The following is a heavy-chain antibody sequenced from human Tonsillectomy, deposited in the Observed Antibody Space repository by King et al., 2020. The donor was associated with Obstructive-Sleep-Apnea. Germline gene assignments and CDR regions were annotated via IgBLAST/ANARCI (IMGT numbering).Heavy chain of an antibody. D-gene: IGHD2-21*01. CDR3: ARIVRPDA. V-gene: IGHV4-34*01. J-gene: IGHJ6*02. CDR2: INHSGST. CDR1: GGSFSGYY. Sequence: VQLQQLGAGLLKPSETLSLTCAGYGGSFSGYYLSWIRQPLGKGLERFGAINHSGSTNYNPSLKSRVSISVDTSKNQFSLNLSSVTAADTAVYYCARIVRPDAWGQGTTVTVSS.